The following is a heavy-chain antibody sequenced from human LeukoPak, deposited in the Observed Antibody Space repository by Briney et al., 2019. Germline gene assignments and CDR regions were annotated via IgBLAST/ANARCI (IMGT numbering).Heavy chain of an antibody. Sequence: SETLSLTCTVSGDSISSYYWSWIRQPPGKGLEWIGYIYTSGTTNYNPSLKSRVTISVDTSKNQLSLKLSSVTAEDTAVYYCARGSDYWYRFDPWGQGTLVTVSS. J-gene: IGHJ5*02. CDR3: ARGSDYWYRFDP. D-gene: IGHD2-8*02. V-gene: IGHV4-4*09. CDR1: GDSISSYY. CDR2: IYTSGTT.